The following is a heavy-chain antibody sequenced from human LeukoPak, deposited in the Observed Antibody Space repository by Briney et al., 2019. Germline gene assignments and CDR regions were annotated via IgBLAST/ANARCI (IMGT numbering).Heavy chain of an antibody. CDR3: ARADSGIAVAGTTAGGAFDI. V-gene: IGHV1-46*01. D-gene: IGHD6-19*01. J-gene: IGHJ3*02. CDR2: INPSGGST. CDR1: GYTFTSYY. Sequence: ASVKVSCKASGYTFTSYYMHWVRQAPGQGLEWMGIINPSGGSTSYAQKFQGRVTMARDTSTSTVYMELSSLRSEDTAVYYCARADSGIAVAGTTAGGAFDIWGQGTMVTVSS.